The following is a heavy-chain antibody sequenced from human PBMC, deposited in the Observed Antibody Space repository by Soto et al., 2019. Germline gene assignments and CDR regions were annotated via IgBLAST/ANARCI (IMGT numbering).Heavy chain of an antibody. CDR3: ARQSCSGGSCYQGGMDV. J-gene: IGHJ6*02. V-gene: IGHV1-69*01. D-gene: IGHD2-15*01. Sequence: QVQLVQSGAEVKKPGSSVKVSCKASGGTFSSYAISWVRQAPGQGLEWMGGIIPIFGTANYAQKFQGRVTSTADESTSTAYMELSSLRSEDTAVYYCARQSCSGGSCYQGGMDVWGQGTTVTVSS. CDR1: GGTFSSYA. CDR2: IIPIFGTA.